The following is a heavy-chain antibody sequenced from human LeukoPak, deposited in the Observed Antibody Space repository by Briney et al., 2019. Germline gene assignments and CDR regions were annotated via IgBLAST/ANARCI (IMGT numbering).Heavy chain of an antibody. CDR3: ARGGKWIQLWCFDY. J-gene: IGHJ4*02. CDR1: GGSFSGYY. V-gene: IGHV4-34*01. Sequence: SETLSLTCAVYGGSFSGYYWSWIRQPPGKGLEWIGDINHSGSTNYNPSLKSRVTISVDTSKNQFSLKLSSVTAADTAVYYCARGGKWIQLWCFDYWGQGTLVTVSS. CDR2: INHSGST. D-gene: IGHD5-18*01.